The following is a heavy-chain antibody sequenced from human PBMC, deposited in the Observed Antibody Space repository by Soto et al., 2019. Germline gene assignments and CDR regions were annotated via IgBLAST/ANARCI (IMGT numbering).Heavy chain of an antibody. D-gene: IGHD5-18*01. Sequence: ASVKVSCKASGYTFTSYAMHWVRQARGRWLEWMGWINAGNGNTNYSQKFQGRVTITRDTSASTAYMELSSLRSEDTDVYYCGRSGAATAMPPEWYFDNWGEGSLVTVSS. CDR3: GRSGAATAMPPEWYFDN. V-gene: IGHV1-3*01. J-gene: IGHJ4*02. CDR2: INAGNGNT. CDR1: GYTFTSYA.